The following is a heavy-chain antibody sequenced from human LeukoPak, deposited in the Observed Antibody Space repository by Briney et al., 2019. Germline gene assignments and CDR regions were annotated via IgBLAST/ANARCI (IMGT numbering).Heavy chain of an antibody. J-gene: IGHJ4*02. Sequence: GESLKISCKGSGYSFTNYWIGWVRQMPGKGLEWMRIIYPVDSDTRYSPSFQGQVTISADKPVSTSYLQWSSLKAPDTAMYYCARRYCSGTRCYFFDYWGQGTLVTVSS. CDR3: ARRYCSGTRCYFFDY. CDR2: IYPVDSDT. CDR1: GYSFTNYW. V-gene: IGHV5-51*04. D-gene: IGHD2-2*01.